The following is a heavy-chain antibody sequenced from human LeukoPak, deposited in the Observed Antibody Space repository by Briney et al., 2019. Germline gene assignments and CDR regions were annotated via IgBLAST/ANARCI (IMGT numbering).Heavy chain of an antibody. V-gene: IGHV3-7*05. J-gene: IGHJ4*02. CDR1: GFTFSSHW. D-gene: IGHD3-22*01. CDR2: INQDGSEK. CDR3: AREFRRGYYDSSGYYTGYYFDY. Sequence: GGSLRLSCAAYGFTFSSHWMSCVRQAPGKGLEWVANINQDGSEKYYVDSVKGRFPISRDNAKNSLYLQMNSLRAEDTAVYYCAREFRRGYYDSSGYYTGYYFDYWGQGTLVTVSS.